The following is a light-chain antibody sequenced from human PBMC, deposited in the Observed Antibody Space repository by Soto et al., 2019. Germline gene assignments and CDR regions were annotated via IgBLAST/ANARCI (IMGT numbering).Light chain of an antibody. V-gene: IGLV2-14*01. Sequence: QSALTQPASVSGSPGQSITISCTGTSSDIGAHTYASWFQQDPGKVPKVIMYNVSTRPSGISDRFSGSKTGNTASLTISGLQDDDEAAYYCSSYAVDFLVFGGGTKLTVL. CDR2: NVS. J-gene: IGLJ3*02. CDR3: SSYAVDFLV. CDR1: SSDIGAHTY.